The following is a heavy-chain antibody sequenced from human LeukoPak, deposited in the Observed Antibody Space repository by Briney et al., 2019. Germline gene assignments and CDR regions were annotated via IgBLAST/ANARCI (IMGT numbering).Heavy chain of an antibody. J-gene: IGHJ4*02. V-gene: IGHV3-30-3*01. CDR2: ISYDGSNK. D-gene: IGHD5-18*01. CDR3: AREDTAMVLIDY. CDR1: GFTFSSYA. Sequence: GGSLRLSCAASGFTFSSYAIHWVRQAPGKGLEWVAVISYDGSNKYYADSVKGRFTISRDNSKNTLYLQMNSLRAEDTAVYYCAREDTAMVLIDYWGQGTLVTVSS.